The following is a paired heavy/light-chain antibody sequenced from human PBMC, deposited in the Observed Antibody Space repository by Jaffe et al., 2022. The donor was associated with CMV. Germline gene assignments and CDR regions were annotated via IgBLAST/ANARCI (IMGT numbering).Light chain of an antibody. CDR3: SSYAGSNNFPVT. Sequence: QSALTQPPSASGSPGQSVTISCTGTSSDVGGYNYVSWYQQHPGKAPKLMIYEVSKRPSGVPDRFSGSKSGNTASLTVSGLQAEDEADYYCSSYAGSNNFPVTFGGGTKLTVL. V-gene: IGLV2-8*01. CDR1: SSDVGGYNY. CDR2: EVS. J-gene: IGLJ2*01.
Heavy chain of an antibody. D-gene: IGHD2-2*01. V-gene: IGHV4-59*01. J-gene: IGHJ5*02. CDR3: ARDRYQLLFGFDP. CDR1: GGSISSYY. Sequence: QVQLQESGPGLVKPSETLSLTCNVSGGSISSYYWSWIRQPPGKGLEWIGYIYYSGSTKYNPSLKSRVTISVDTSKNEFSLKLSSVTAADTAVYYCARDRYQLLFGFDPWGQGTLVTVSS. CDR2: IYYSGST.